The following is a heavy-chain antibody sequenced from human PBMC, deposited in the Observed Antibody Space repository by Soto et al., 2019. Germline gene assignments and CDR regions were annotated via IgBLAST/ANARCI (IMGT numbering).Heavy chain of an antibody. CDR3: AKTKDATMKKKIDY. D-gene: IGHD5-18*01. Sequence: EVQLLESGGDLVQPGGSLRLSCAASGFTFSSYAMTWVRQAPGKGLEWVSGITNSGGSTYYADSVKGRFTISRDNSRNTLYLQMDSLRAEDMAVYYCAKTKDATMKKKIDYRGQGTLVTVSS. CDR1: GFTFSSYA. V-gene: IGHV3-23*01. J-gene: IGHJ4*02. CDR2: ITNSGGST.